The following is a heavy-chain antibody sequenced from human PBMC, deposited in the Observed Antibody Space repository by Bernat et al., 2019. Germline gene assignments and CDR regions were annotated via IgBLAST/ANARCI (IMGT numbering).Heavy chain of an antibody. V-gene: IGHV4-39*01. CDR2: IYYSGST. CDR3: AREPRITMIVVANDAFDI. D-gene: IGHD3-22*01. Sequence: QLQLQESGPGLVKPSETLSLTCTVSGGSISSSSYYWGWIRQPPGKGLEWIGSIYYSGSTYYNPSLKSRVTISVDTSKNQFSLKLSSVTAADTAVYYCAREPRITMIVVANDAFDIWGQGTMVTGSS. CDR1: GGSISSSSYY. J-gene: IGHJ3*02.